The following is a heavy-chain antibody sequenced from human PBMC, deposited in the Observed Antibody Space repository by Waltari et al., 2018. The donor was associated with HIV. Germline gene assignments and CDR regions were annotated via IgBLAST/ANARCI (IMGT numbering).Heavy chain of an antibody. D-gene: IGHD6-19*01. J-gene: IGHJ4*02. V-gene: IGHV1-24*01. Sequence: QVHLVQSGAEVKKPGASVKVACQVSGYSFTELSIHWVRQTPGKGLEWMGGFDPEDGETIYAQKFQGRVTMTEDTSADTAYMELSSLRSEDTAVYYCATPGYSSGWSCDYWGQGTLVTVSS. CDR3: ATPGYSSGWSCDY. CDR1: GYSFTELS. CDR2: FDPEDGET.